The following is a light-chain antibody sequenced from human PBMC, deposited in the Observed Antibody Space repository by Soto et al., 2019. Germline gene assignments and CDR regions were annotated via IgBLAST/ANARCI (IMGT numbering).Light chain of an antibody. CDR3: GTYAIRNIRNIV. CDR2: DVT. Sequence: SALTQPASGSGSPGQSITSSCTGTSSDVGGYNYVSWYQHHPGKAPKLIIYDVTNRPSGVSNPSSGSKSGNTASLTISGLQPEDEADNYCGTYAIRNIRNIVFVTWTKVTVL. V-gene: IGLV2-14*03. CDR1: SSDVGGYNY. J-gene: IGLJ1*01.